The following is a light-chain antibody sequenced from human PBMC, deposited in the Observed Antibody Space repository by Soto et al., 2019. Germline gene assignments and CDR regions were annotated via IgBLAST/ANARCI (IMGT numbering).Light chain of an antibody. V-gene: IGLV1-40*01. CDR2: GNS. Sequence: QSVPTPAPSGSRGPRHGGCIPHPRRKAQIGAGYDVHWCQQLPGTAPKLLIYGNSNRPSGVPDRFSGSKSGTSASLAITGLQAEDEADYYCQSYDSSLSGSVFGTGTKVTVL. CDR3: QSYDSSLSGSV. J-gene: IGLJ1*01. CDR1: KAQIGAGYD.